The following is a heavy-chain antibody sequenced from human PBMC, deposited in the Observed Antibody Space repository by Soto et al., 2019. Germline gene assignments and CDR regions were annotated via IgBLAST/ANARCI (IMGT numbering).Heavy chain of an antibody. V-gene: IGHV4-30-4*01. Sequence: SETLSLTCTVSGGSISSGDYSWTWIRQPPGKGLEWIGYIYYSGSTYYNPSLKSRVTISVDTSKNQFSLKLSSVTAADTAVYFCARARYYDWCFDLRGLGTPVTVSS. CDR2: IYYSGST. J-gene: IGHJ4*02. CDR3: ARARYYDWCFDL. D-gene: IGHD3-9*01. CDR1: GGSISSGDYS.